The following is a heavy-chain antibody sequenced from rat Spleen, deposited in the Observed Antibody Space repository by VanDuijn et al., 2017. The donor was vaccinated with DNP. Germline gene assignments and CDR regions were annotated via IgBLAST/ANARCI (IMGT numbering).Heavy chain of an antibody. J-gene: IGHJ4*01. Sequence: QVQLKESGPGLVQPSQTLSLTCTVSGFSLTNFDVHWVRQPPGKGLEWMGGIWTDGNTDYNSALKSRLSISRDTSKSQVFLKMNSLQTEDTATYYCARYSTSFVMDAWGQGTSVTVSS. CDR2: IWTDGNT. D-gene: IGHD1-2*01. V-gene: IGHV2-1*01. CDR1: GFSLTNFD. CDR3: ARYSTSFVMDA.